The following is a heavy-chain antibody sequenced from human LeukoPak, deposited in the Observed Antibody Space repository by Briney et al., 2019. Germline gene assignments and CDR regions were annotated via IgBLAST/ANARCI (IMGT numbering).Heavy chain of an antibody. V-gene: IGHV3-49*04. Sequence: GGSLRLSCTASGFTFGDYGMSWVRQAPGKGLEWVGFVRSKAYGGTLEYAASVKGRCTISRDDSKSIAYLQMTSLKTEDAGVYYCTRFTIVGVVDAFDIWGQGTMVTVSS. CDR3: TRFTIVGVVDAFDI. CDR1: GFTFGDYG. J-gene: IGHJ3*02. D-gene: IGHD3-3*01. CDR2: VRSKAYGGTL.